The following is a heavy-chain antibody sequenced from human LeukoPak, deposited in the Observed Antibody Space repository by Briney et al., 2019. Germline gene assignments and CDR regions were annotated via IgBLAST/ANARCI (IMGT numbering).Heavy chain of an antibody. CDR1: GFTFSSYG. V-gene: IGHV3-23*01. J-gene: IGHJ4*02. Sequence: GGTLRLSCAASGFTFSSYGMSWVRQAPGKGLEWVSAISGSGGSTYYADSVKGRFTISRDNSKNTLYLQMNSLRAEDTAVYYCAKARFYGSGSYPTGGYFDYWGQGTLVTVSS. D-gene: IGHD3-10*01. CDR3: AKARFYGSGSYPTGGYFDY. CDR2: ISGSGGST.